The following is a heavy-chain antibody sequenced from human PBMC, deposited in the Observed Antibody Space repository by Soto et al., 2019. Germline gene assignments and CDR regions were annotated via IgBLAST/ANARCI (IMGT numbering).Heavy chain of an antibody. Sequence: GGSLRIGCAASGFTFSSYWMSWVRQAPGKGLEWVANIKQDGSEKYYVDSVKGRFTISRDNAKNSLYLQMNSLRAEDTAVYYCARDLGGYYYGMDVWGQGTTVTVSS. CDR3: ARDLGGYYYGMDV. V-gene: IGHV3-7*03. CDR2: IKQDGSEK. D-gene: IGHD3-16*01. CDR1: GFTFSSYW. J-gene: IGHJ6*02.